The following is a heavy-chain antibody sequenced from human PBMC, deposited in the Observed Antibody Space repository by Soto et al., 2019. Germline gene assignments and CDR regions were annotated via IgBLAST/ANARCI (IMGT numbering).Heavy chain of an antibody. D-gene: IGHD5-12*01. CDR3: ARPLRDGYKPRTYYYYGMDV. Sequence: GESLKISCMGSGYKVSTWHNFTSYWIAWVRQMPGEGLEWMGIIYPGDSDTRYSPSFQGQVTISADKSISTAYLQWSSLKASDTAMYYCARPLRDGYKPRTYYYYGMDVWGQGTTVTVSS. CDR1: GYKVSTWHNFTSYW. CDR2: IYPGDSDT. V-gene: IGHV5-51*01. J-gene: IGHJ6*02.